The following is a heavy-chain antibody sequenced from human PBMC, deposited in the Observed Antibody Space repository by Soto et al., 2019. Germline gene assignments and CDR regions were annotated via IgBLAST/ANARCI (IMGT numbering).Heavy chain of an antibody. V-gene: IGHV4-39*01. CDR3: ARQAAAPGIDLWFDP. CDR1: GGPISSSRSY. Sequence: QLQLQESGPGLVKPSETLSLTCNVSGGPISSSRSYWAWFRQPPGKELEWIANIFYAGNTYYNPSLKSRVTVPVDTSKNQFSLKLDSVTAADTAVYYCARQAAAPGIDLWFDPWGQGTLVTVSS. J-gene: IGHJ5*02. CDR2: IFYAGNT. D-gene: IGHD6-13*01.